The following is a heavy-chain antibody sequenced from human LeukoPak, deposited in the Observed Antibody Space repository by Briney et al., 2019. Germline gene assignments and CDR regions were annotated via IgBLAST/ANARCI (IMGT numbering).Heavy chain of an antibody. CDR2: ISYDGSNK. Sequence: GRSLRLSCAASGFTFSSYAMRWVRQAPGKGLEWVAVISYDGSNKYYADSVKGRFTISRDNSKNTLYLQMNSLRAEDTAVYYCARDEGEMATISGNDYWGQGTLVTVSS. V-gene: IGHV3-30-3*01. CDR1: GFTFSSYA. D-gene: IGHD5-24*01. J-gene: IGHJ4*02. CDR3: ARDEGEMATISGNDY.